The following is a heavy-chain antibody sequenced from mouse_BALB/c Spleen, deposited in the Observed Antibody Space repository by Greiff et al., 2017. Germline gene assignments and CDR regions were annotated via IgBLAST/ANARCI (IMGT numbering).Heavy chain of an antibody. CDR3: AREHYYGYDAMDY. CDR2: INSNGGST. Sequence: EVQLVESGGGLVQPGGSLKLSCAASGFTFSSYGMSWVRQTPDKRLELVATINSNGGSTYYPDSVKGRFTISRDNAKNTLYLQMSSLKSEDTAMYYCAREHYYGYDAMDYWGQGTSVTVSS. D-gene: IGHD1-2*01. J-gene: IGHJ4*01. V-gene: IGHV5-6-3*01. CDR1: GFTFSSYG.